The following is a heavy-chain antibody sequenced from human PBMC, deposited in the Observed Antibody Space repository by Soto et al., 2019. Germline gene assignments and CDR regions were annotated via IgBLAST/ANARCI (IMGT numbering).Heavy chain of an antibody. D-gene: IGHD1-20*01. V-gene: IGHV3-33*01. Sequence: GGSLRLSCAASGFTFSSYGMHWVRQAPGKGLEWVAVIWYDGSNKYYADSVKGRFTISRDNSKNTLYPQMNSLRAEDTAVYYCARMMGITGTTRHYYGMDVWGQGTTVTVSS. CDR1: GFTFSSYG. CDR2: IWYDGSNK. CDR3: ARMMGITGTTRHYYGMDV. J-gene: IGHJ6*02.